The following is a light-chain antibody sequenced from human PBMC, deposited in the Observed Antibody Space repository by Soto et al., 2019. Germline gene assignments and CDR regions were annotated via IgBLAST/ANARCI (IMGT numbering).Light chain of an antibody. CDR1: QSVSSN. CDR2: GAS. J-gene: IGKJ3*01. CDR3: QQYSSSPPEFT. Sequence: EIVMTQSPATLSVSPGERATLSCRASQSVSSNLAWYQQKPGQAPRLLIYGASTRATGIPARFSGSGSGTDFTLTISRLEPEDFAVYYCQQYSSSPPEFTFGPGTKVDSK. V-gene: IGKV3-15*01.